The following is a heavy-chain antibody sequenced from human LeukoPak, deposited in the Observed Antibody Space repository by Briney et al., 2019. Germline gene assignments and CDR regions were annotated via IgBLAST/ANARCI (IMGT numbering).Heavy chain of an antibody. CDR3: ARAGVAVEGRLYYDY. J-gene: IGHJ4*02. V-gene: IGHV5-51*01. Sequence: GESLKISCRVSGYRFTTYWIAWLRQMPGRGLEWMGIIYPVDSRATYNPSFQGQVTLSVDKSLDTAYLQWSSLKASDTATYYCARAGVAVEGRLYYDYWGQGTLVTVSS. D-gene: IGHD3-10*01. CDR1: GYRFTTYW. CDR2: IYPVDSRA.